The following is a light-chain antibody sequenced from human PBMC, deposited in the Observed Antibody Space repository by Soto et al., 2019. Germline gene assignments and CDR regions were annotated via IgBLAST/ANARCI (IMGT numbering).Light chain of an antibody. Sequence: EMVMTQSPATLSVSPGERATLCCRASRSVSTNLAWYQQTPGQAPRLLIYGASSRATGLPPRFSGSGSGTDFTLTISRLEPEDFAVYYCHQYDNSPLTFGGGTKVDIK. V-gene: IGKV3-15*01. CDR2: GAS. CDR1: RSVSTN. CDR3: HQYDNSPLT. J-gene: IGKJ4*01.